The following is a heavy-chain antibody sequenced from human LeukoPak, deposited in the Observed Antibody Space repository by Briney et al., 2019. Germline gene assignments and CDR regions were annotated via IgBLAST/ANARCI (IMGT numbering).Heavy chain of an antibody. CDR2: IASNGGTK. J-gene: IGHJ4*02. V-gene: IGHV3-64*01. CDR1: GFSFSTYT. D-gene: IGHD2-2*02. Sequence: QPGGSLRLSCAASGFSFSTYTMRWVHQARGKGLEYVSGIASNGGTKDYANSVKGRFTISRDNSKNTVYLQMGSLRAEDMAVYYCAREYCTTNNCYNWGLGYWGQGTLVTVSS. CDR3: AREYCTTNNCYNWGLGY.